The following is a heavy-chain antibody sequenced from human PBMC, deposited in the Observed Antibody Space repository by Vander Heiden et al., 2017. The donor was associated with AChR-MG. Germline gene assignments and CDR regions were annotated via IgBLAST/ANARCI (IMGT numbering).Heavy chain of an antibody. Sequence: EVQLVESGGGLVQPGGSLRLSCAASGFTFSSYDMHWVRQATGKGLEWVSAIGTAGDTYYPGSVKGRFTISRENAKNSLYLQMNSLRAGDTAVYYCARGIFDYGMDVWGQGTTVTVSS. CDR2: IGTAGDT. J-gene: IGHJ6*02. CDR3: ARGIFDYGMDV. D-gene: IGHD3-3*01. CDR1: GFTFSSYD. V-gene: IGHV3-13*01.